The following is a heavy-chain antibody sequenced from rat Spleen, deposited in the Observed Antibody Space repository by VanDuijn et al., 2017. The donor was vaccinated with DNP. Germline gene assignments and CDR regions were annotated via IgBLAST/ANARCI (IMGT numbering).Heavy chain of an antibody. CDR1: GFTFSNYY. Sequence: EVQLVESGGGPVQPGRSLKLSCAASGFTFSNYYMAWVRQAPRKGLEWVAAISPSGSRTLYPDSVKGRFTISRDNAKSTLYLQMNSLRSEDTATYYCARQVPGSSFAYWGQGTLVTVSS. V-gene: IGHV5-25*01. J-gene: IGHJ3*01. CDR2: ISPSGSRT. D-gene: IGHD1-4*01. CDR3: ARQVPGSSFAY.